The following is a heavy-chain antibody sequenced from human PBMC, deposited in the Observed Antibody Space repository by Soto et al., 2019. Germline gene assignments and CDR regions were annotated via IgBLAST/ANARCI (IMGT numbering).Heavy chain of an antibody. Sequence: QVQLVESGGGVVQPGRSLRLSCAVSGFTFSNYAIFWVRQAPGKGLEWVAVISNDGNTKYYAASVKGRFTISRDNSKNTLYLQMNNLRAEDTAVYYCARSVTAGGIRGSWFDPWGQGTLVTVSS. CDR1: GFTFSNYA. CDR2: ISNDGNTK. D-gene: IGHD6-13*01. CDR3: ARSVTAGGIRGSWFDP. J-gene: IGHJ5*02. V-gene: IGHV3-30-3*01.